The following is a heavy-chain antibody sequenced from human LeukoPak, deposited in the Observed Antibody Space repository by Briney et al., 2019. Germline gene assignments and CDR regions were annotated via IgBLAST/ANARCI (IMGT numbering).Heavy chain of an antibody. V-gene: IGHV4-39*07. CDR1: GGFISSNSYY. CDR2: IYYSVST. J-gene: IGHJ6*03. D-gene: IGHD3-3*01. Sequence: SETLSLTCTVPGGFISSNSYYWGWFSKPPGKGLEWIGSIYYSVSTYYNPSLKSRVTISVDTSKNQFSLNLSSVTPADTAVYYCARDDQYYDFWSGQPDSHYMDVWGKGTTVTVSS. CDR3: ARDDQYYDFWSGQPDSHYMDV.